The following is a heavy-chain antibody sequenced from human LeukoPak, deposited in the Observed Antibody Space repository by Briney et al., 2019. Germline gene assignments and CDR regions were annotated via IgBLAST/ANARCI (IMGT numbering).Heavy chain of an antibody. CDR3: ARVFKEIIVVHTGIAYYYGMDV. Sequence: PGGSLRLSCAASGFTFSSYSMNWVRQAPGKGLEWVSYISSRSSTIYYADSVKGRLTISRDNAKNSLYLQMNSLRAEDTAVYYCARVFKEIIVVHTGIAYYYGMDVWGQGTTVTVSS. CDR1: GFTFSSYS. CDR2: ISSRSSTI. D-gene: IGHD2-15*01. J-gene: IGHJ6*02. V-gene: IGHV3-48*01.